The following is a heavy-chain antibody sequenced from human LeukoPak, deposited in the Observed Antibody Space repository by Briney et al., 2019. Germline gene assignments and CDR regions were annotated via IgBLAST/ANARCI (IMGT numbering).Heavy chain of an antibody. J-gene: IGHJ1*01. CDR2: ISGSGGST. D-gene: IGHD4-17*01. V-gene: IGHV3-23*01. Sequence: GGSLRLSCAASGFTFSSYAMSWVRQAPGKGLDWVSAISGSGGSTYYADSVKGRFTISRDNSKNTLYLQMNSLRAEDTAVYYCAKGPYGDYAGWYFQHWGQGTLVTVSS. CDR3: AKGPYGDYAGWYFQH. CDR1: GFTFSSYA.